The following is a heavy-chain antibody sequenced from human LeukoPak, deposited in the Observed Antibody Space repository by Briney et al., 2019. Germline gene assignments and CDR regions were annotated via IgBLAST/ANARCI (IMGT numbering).Heavy chain of an antibody. CDR2: IIPIFGTA. Sequence: SVKVSCKASGGTLSSYAISWVRQAPGQGLEWIGGIIPIFGTANYAQKFQGRVTITADESTSTAYMELSSLRSEDTAVYYCARDWVSGSRFDYWGQGTLVTVSS. CDR1: GGTLSSYA. D-gene: IGHD5-12*01. V-gene: IGHV1-69*13. CDR3: ARDWVSGSRFDY. J-gene: IGHJ4*02.